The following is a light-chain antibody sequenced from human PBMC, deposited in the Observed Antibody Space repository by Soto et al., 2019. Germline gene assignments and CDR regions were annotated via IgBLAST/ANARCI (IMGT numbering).Light chain of an antibody. Sequence: DIQMTQSPSTLSASVGDRVAITCRASQSINNWLAWYQLKPGKAPKLLIYDASTLESGVPSRFSGSGSGTEFTLTIRSLQPDDFATYYCQQYASYSPTFGQGTKVDIK. V-gene: IGKV1-5*01. J-gene: IGKJ1*01. CDR2: DAS. CDR1: QSINNW. CDR3: QQYASYSPT.